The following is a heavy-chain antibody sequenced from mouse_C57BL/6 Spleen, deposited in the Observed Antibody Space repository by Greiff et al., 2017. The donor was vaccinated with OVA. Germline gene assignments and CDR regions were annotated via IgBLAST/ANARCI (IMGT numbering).Heavy chain of an antibody. CDR3: ARRATSTMVTNWYFDV. CDR2: IYPSDSET. V-gene: IGHV1-61*01. CDR1: GYTFTSYW. D-gene: IGHD2-2*01. Sequence: VQLQQPGAELVRPGSSVKLSCKASGYTFTSYWMDWVKQRPGQGLEWIGNIYPSDSETHYNQKFKDKATLTVDKSSSTAYMQLSSLTSEDSAVYYCARRATSTMVTNWYFDVWGTGTTVTVSS. J-gene: IGHJ1*03.